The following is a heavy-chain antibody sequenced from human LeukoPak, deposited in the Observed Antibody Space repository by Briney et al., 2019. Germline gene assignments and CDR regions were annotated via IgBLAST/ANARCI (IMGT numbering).Heavy chain of an antibody. CDR1: GFTFSSYG. D-gene: IGHD6-19*01. V-gene: IGHV3-30*18. J-gene: IGHJ4*02. Sequence: GGSLRLSCAASGFTFSSYGMHWVRQAPGKGLEWVAVISYERTNKFYADSVKGRFTISRDNSKDTLYLQMNSLRADDTAVYYCAKSVAGDFDYWGQGTLVTVSS. CDR2: ISYERTNK. CDR3: AKSVAGDFDY.